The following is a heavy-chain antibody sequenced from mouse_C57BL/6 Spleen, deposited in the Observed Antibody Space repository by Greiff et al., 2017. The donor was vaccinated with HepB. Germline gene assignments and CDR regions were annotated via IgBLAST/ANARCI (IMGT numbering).Heavy chain of an antibody. CDR3: TKLLRNYAMDY. J-gene: IGHJ4*01. CDR1: GFTFSSYA. Sequence: EVNVVESGEGLVKPGGSLKLSCAASGFTFSSYAMSWVRQTPEKRLEWVAYISSGGDYIYYADTVKGRFTISRDNARNTLYLQMSSLKSEDTAMYYCTKLLRNYAMDYWGQGTSVTVSS. V-gene: IGHV5-9-1*02. CDR2: ISSGGDYI. D-gene: IGHD1-1*01.